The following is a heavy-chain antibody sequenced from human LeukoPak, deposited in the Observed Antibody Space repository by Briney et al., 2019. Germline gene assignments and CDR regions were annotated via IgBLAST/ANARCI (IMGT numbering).Heavy chain of an antibody. D-gene: IGHD5-12*01. CDR3: ARLGGYSGYDLDY. J-gene: IGHJ4*02. CDR2: IYTSGST. CDR1: GGSISSGSYY. Sequence: PSETLSLTCTVSGGSISSGSYYWSWIRQPAGKGLEWIGRIYTSGSTNYNPSLKSRVTISLDTSKNQFSLKLTSVTAADTAVYYCARLGGYSGYDLDYWGQGTLVTVSS. V-gene: IGHV4-61*02.